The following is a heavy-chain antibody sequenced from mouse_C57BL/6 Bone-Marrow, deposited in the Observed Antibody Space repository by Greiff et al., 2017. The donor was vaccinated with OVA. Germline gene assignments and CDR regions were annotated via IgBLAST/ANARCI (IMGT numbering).Heavy chain of an antibody. J-gene: IGHJ4*01. CDR3: ARAYYRRAMDY. CDR2: ISDGGSYT. D-gene: IGHD2-14*01. CDR1: GFTFSSYA. V-gene: IGHV5-4*03. Sequence: EVMLVESGGGLVKPGGSLKLSCAASGFTFSSYAMSWVRQTPEKRLEWVATISDGGSYTYYPDNVKGRFTISRDNANNNLYLQMSHLKSEDKAMYYCARAYYRRAMDYWGQGTSVTVSS.